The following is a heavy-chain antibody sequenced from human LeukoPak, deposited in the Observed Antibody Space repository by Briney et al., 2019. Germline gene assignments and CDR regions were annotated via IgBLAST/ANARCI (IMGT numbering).Heavy chain of an antibody. CDR2: IYSGGST. V-gene: IGHV3-53*01. CDR3: ARESTSWYFDL. D-gene: IGHD2-2*01. CDR1: GGSFSGYY. J-gene: IGHJ2*01. Sequence: PSETLSLTCAVYGGSFSGYYWSWVRQAPGKGLEWVSVIYSGGSTYYADSVKGRFTISRDNSKNTLYLQMNSLRAEDTAVYYCARESTSWYFDLWGRGTLVTVSS.